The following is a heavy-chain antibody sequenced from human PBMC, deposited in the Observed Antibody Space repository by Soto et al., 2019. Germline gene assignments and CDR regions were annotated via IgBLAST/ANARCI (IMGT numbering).Heavy chain of an antibody. J-gene: IGHJ6*02. Sequence: GGSLRLSCAASGFTFSSYAMSWVRQAPGKGLEWVSAISGSGGSTYYADSVKGRFTISRDNSKNTLYLQMNSLRAEDTAVYYCAKEPPFGGVIGYYGMDVWGQGTTVTVSS. D-gene: IGHD3-16*02. CDR2: ISGSGGST. CDR3: AKEPPFGGVIGYYGMDV. CDR1: GFTFSSYA. V-gene: IGHV3-23*01.